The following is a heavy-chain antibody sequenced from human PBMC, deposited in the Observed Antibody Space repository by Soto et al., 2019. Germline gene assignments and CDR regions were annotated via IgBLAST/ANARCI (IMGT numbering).Heavy chain of an antibody. V-gene: IGHV4-39*01. D-gene: IGHD3-3*01. CDR1: CGSISNSSYY. CDR2: IYYSGST. CDR3: STYRAYDFWMSNVFDY. Sequence: SETLSLTCTVSCGSISNSSYYWGWIRQPPGKGLEWIGSIYYSGSTYYNPSLKSRVTISVDTSKNQCSLKLSSVTAADTAVYYCSTYRAYDFWMSNVFDYWGQGTLVTVSS. J-gene: IGHJ4*02.